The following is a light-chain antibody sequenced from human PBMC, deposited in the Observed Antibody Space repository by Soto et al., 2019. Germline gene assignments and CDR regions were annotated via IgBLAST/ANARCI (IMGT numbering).Light chain of an antibody. CDR3: QESFVPPWS. CDR1: QNIRKY. CDR2: AAS. V-gene: IGKV1-39*01. J-gene: IGKJ1*01. Sequence: DIQMTQSPSSLSASVGDRVTITCRASQNIRKYINWYQQKAGKAPKVLIYAASSLQSGVPSRFSGSGSGIEFTLSISSLQPEDFATYYCQESFVPPWSFGQGTRVEIK.